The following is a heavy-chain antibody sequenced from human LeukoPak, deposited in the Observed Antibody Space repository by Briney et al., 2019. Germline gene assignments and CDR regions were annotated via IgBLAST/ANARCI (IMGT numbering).Heavy chain of an antibody. CDR2: INHSGST. D-gene: IGHD2-2*01. CDR1: GFTVSNNY. V-gene: IGHV4-34*01. CDR3: ARRTRSYYYYMDV. J-gene: IGHJ6*03. Sequence: GSLRLSCAASGFTVSNNYMTWVRQAAGKGLEWIGEINHSGSTNYNPSLKSRVTISVHTSKNQFSLKLSSVTAADTAVYYCARRTRSYYYYMDVWGKGTTVTVSS.